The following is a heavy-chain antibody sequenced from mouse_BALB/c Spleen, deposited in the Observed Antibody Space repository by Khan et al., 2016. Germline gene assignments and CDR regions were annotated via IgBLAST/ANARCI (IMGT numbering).Heavy chain of an antibody. CDR1: GFTFSGFG. CDR3: ARMGGSYAMDY. J-gene: IGHJ4*01. Sequence: EVELVESGGDLVQPGGSRKLSCAASGFTFSGFGMHWVRQAPEKGLEWVAYISSGSTNIYYADTVKGRFTISRDNPKNTLFLQMTSLRSEDTAMYYCARMGGSYAMDYCGQGTSVTVSS. CDR2: ISSGSTNI. V-gene: IGHV5-17*02.